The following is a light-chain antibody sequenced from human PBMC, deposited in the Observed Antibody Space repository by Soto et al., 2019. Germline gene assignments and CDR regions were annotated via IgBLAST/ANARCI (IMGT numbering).Light chain of an antibody. J-gene: IGKJ1*01. V-gene: IGKV3-20*01. Sequence: EIVLTQSPGTLSLFPGERATLSCRASQTITSTHLARYQQKPGQAPRLLIYGVSNRASGFPDRFSGSGSGTDFTLTISGLEPDDFAVYYCQHYGASPRTFGQGTKVEI. CDR3: QHYGASPRT. CDR1: QTITSTH. CDR2: GVS.